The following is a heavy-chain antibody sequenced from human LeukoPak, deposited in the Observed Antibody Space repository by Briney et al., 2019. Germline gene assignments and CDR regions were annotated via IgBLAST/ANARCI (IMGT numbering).Heavy chain of an antibody. V-gene: IGHV4-59*12. Sequence: PSETLSLTCTVSGGSISSYYWSWIRQPPGKGLEWIGYIYCSGSTNYNPSLKSRVTISVDTSKNQFSLKLSSVTAADTAVYYCARVEYDFLAVWGQGTLVTVSS. CDR3: ARVEYDFLAV. D-gene: IGHD3-9*01. CDR1: GGSISSYY. CDR2: IYCSGST. J-gene: IGHJ4*02.